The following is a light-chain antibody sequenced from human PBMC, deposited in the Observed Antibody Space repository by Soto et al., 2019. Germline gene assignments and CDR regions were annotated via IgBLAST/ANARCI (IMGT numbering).Light chain of an antibody. CDR3: QQYGTFSRK. Sequence: DIQMTQSPSTLSASVGDRVTITCRASQSVNDWLAWYQQKPGQAPNLLIYKASTLASGVPSRFGGLGSGTEFTLTISSLHPNDFATYYCQQYGTFSRKFGQGTKV. J-gene: IGKJ1*01. CDR1: QSVNDW. V-gene: IGKV1-5*03. CDR2: KAS.